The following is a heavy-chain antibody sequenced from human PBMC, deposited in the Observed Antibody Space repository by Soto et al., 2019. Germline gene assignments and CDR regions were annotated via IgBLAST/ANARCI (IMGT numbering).Heavy chain of an antibody. CDR3: ARGGWTTYYSPFFDY. D-gene: IGHD3-10*01. V-gene: IGHV2-5*02. Sequence: QITLKESGPTLVRPTQTLTLTRTFSGFSLSSSGVGVGWIRQPPGKALEWLALIYWDDDKRYSPPLKSRLTITKDTSKNQVVLTLTKLDTVDTATYYCARGGWTTYYSPFFDYWGQGTLVTVSS. CDR2: IYWDDDK. J-gene: IGHJ4*02. CDR1: GFSLSSSGVG.